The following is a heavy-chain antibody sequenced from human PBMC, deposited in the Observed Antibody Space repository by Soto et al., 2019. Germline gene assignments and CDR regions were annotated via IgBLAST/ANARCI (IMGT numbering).Heavy chain of an antibody. CDR2: IYWDYVQ. D-gene: IGHD2-15*01. V-gene: IGHV2-5*02. Sequence: QITLKESGPTLVKPTQTLTLTCTISGFSLSTSGVGVGWIRQPPGKSLEWLARIYWDYVQRYSPSLKTRLTITKDNSRSQVVLTMTNMDPVDTATYYCAHSPCSGGTCYLFDYWGQGTLVTVSS. CDR3: AHSPCSGGTCYLFDY. J-gene: IGHJ4*02. CDR1: GFSLSTSGVG.